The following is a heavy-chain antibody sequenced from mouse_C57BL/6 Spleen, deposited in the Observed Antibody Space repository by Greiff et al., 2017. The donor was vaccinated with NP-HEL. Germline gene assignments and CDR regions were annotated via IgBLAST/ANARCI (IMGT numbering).Heavy chain of an antibody. CDR3: ARSGTEYFDY. V-gene: IGHV1-52*01. CDR1: GYTFTSYW. J-gene: IGHJ2*01. D-gene: IGHD4-1*01. Sequence: QVQLQQPGAELVRPGSSVKLSCKASGYTFTSYWMHWVKQRPIQGLEWIGNIYPSDSETHYNQKFKDKATLTVDKSSSTAYMQLSSLTSEDSAVYYCARSGTEYFDYWGQGTTLTVSS. CDR2: IYPSDSET.